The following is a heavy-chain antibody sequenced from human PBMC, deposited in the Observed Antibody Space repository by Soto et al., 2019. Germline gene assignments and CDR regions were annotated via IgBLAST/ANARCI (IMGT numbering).Heavy chain of an antibody. CDR3: ARVTRALWFPSGQIFDY. CDR1: GYTLTELY. Sequence: GASVKVSCKVSGYTLTELYMHWVRQAPGQGLEWMGGFDPEDGETIYAQKFQGRVTITADESTSTAYMEPSSLRSEDTAVYYCARVTRALWFPSGQIFDYWGQGTLVTVSS. D-gene: IGHD3-10*01. J-gene: IGHJ4*02. V-gene: IGHV1-24*01. CDR2: FDPEDGET.